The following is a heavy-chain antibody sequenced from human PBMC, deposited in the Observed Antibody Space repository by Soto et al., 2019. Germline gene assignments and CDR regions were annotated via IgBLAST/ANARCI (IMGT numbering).Heavy chain of an antibody. D-gene: IGHD6-6*01. CDR3: AKSRQLVRNGMDV. Sequence: EVQLLESGGGLVQPGGSMRLSCAASGFTFSSYAMSWVRQAPGKGLEWVSAISAGGTGTYYADSVKGRFTISRDNSKNPLYLQMNSLRGEDTVVYYCAKSRQLVRNGMDVWGQGTTVTVPS. CDR2: ISAGGTGT. V-gene: IGHV3-23*01. CDR1: GFTFSSYA. J-gene: IGHJ6*02.